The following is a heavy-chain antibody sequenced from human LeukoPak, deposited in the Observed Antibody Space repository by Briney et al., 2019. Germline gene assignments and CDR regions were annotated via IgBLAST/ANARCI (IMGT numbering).Heavy chain of an antibody. CDR2: ISPIFGTV. J-gene: IGHJ4*02. Sequence: GASVKVSCKASGGTFSRYAISWVRQAPGQGLEWMGGISPIFGTVNYAQKFQGRVTITADESTSTAYMELSSLRSEDTAVYYCASSRIAAAGTGDYFDYWGQGTLVTVSS. CDR1: GGTFSRYA. V-gene: IGHV1-69*13. CDR3: ASSRIAAAGTGDYFDY. D-gene: IGHD6-13*01.